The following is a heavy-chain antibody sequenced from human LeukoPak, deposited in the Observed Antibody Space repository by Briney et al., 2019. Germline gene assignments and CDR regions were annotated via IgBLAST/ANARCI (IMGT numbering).Heavy chain of an antibody. CDR3: AKPHYCSSTSCYGESPFDY. D-gene: IGHD2-2*01. CDR1: GGTFSSYG. J-gene: IGHJ4*02. Sequence: SCKASGGTFSSYGMHWVRQAPGKGLEWVAVISYDGSNKYYTDSVKGRFTISRDNSKNTLYLQMNSLRAEDTAVYYCAKPHYCSSTSCYGESPFDYWGQGTLVTVSS. V-gene: IGHV3-30*18. CDR2: ISYDGSNK.